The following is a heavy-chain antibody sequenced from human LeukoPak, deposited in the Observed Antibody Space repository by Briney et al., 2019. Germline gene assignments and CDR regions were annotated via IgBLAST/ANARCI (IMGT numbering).Heavy chain of an antibody. Sequence: SETLSLTCTVSGGSISSSSYYWGWIRQPPGKGLEWIGGIYYSGSTYYNPSLKSRVTISVDTSKNQFSLKLSSVTAADTAVYYCASPLWSGYSYYFDYWGQGTLVTVSS. J-gene: IGHJ4*02. D-gene: IGHD3-3*01. CDR2: IYYSGST. V-gene: IGHV4-39*01. CDR1: GGSISSSSYY. CDR3: ASPLWSGYSYYFDY.